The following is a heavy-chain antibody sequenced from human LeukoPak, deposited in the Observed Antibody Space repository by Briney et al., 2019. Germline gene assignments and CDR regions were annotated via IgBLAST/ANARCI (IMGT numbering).Heavy chain of an antibody. V-gene: IGHV4-4*02. D-gene: IGHD3-10*01. CDR1: GFTFNSYW. Sequence: GSLRLSCAASGFTFNSYWMSWVRQPPGKGFEWIAEVHHTGRTIYSPSFARRVTISADTSKNQVSLKLTSVTAADTAVYYCARGSDYTWGGWAQGTLVTVSS. J-gene: IGHJ4*01. CDR2: VHHTGRT. CDR3: ARGSDYTWGG.